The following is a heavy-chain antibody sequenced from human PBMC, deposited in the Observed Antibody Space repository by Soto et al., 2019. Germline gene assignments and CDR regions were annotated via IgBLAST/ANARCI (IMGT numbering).Heavy chain of an antibody. D-gene: IGHD6-13*01. Sequence: SETLSLTCSVSGDSISSSDHFWGWIRQSPERGLEWIGGIYYTGNTYYNPSLKSRVTISVDTSKNHFSLKLRSVTAADTAVFFCARGFGSSWTTFDSWGQGTLVT. CDR3: ARGFGSSWTTFDS. CDR1: GDSISSSDHF. CDR2: IYYTGNT. V-gene: IGHV4-39*02. J-gene: IGHJ4*02.